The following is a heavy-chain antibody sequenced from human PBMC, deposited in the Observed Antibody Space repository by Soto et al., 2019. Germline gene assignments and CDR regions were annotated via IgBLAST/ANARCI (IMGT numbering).Heavy chain of an antibody. CDR3: VRSAFGYSDTSGYPLTDS. Sequence: SETLSLTCTGSGGSISRSNYYWGWIRQPPGEGLEWIGSMDYNGNSYQNPSLKGRVTLSVDTSNSQFSLKLRSVTAADTAVYFCVRSAFGYSDTSGYPLTDSWGQGTLVTVSS. V-gene: IGHV4-39*01. J-gene: IGHJ4*02. CDR1: GGSISRSNYY. CDR2: MDYNGNS. D-gene: IGHD3-22*01.